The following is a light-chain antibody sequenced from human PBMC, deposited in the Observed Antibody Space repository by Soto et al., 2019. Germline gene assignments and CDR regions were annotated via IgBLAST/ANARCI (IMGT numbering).Light chain of an antibody. J-gene: IGKJ5*01. CDR2: GAS. Sequence: EIVLTQSPVTLSVSPGERATRACRASQSVRSNLAWYQQNPGQAPRLLIYGASSRATGIPDRFSGSGSGTDFTLTISSLEPEDFAVYYCQQRDNWPITFGQGTRLEI. CDR3: QQRDNWPIT. CDR1: QSVRSN. V-gene: IGKV3-11*01.